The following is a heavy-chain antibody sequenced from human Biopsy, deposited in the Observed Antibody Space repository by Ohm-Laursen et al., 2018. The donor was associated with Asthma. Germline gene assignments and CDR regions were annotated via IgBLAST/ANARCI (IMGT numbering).Heavy chain of an antibody. Sequence: TQTLTLTCTFSGFSLTTSGMCVSWIRQPPGKALEWLALIDWEDDKYYTTSLKTRLTISKGSSEDQVVLTMTNMGPVDTATYYCTRHNDYWGPGILVTVSS. CDR1: GFSLTTSGMC. CDR2: IDWEDDK. CDR3: TRHNDY. J-gene: IGHJ4*02. D-gene: IGHD1-14*01. V-gene: IGHV2-70*13.